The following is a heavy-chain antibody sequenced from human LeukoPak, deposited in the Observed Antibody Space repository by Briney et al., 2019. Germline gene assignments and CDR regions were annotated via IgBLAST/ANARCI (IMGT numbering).Heavy chain of an antibody. Sequence: GGPVSLSCAASGLTLNSYWMSGVRQAPGKGVEGVAVIWYVGCNKLYADSVKGRFTISRDNYKNTLYLQMNGVRAEDTAVYYCARYNTPANYYGMDVWGQGTTVTVSS. CDR3: ARYNTPANYYGMDV. V-gene: IGHV3-33*08. CDR2: IWYVGCNK. J-gene: IGHJ6*02. CDR1: GLTLNSYW. D-gene: IGHD3-3*01.